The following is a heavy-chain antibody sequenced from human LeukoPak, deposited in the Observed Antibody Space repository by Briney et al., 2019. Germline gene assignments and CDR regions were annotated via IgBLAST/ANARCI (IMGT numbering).Heavy chain of an antibody. CDR2: ISAYNGDT. CDR1: GYTFTSYG. Sequence: GASVKVSCKASGYTFTSYGISWVRQAPGQGLEWMGWISAYNGDTNYAQKLQGRVALTTDTSTSTAYMELRSLRSDDTAVYYCARSPYRQHLVGDDYWGQGTLVTVSS. J-gene: IGHJ4*02. CDR3: ARSPYRQHLVGDDY. D-gene: IGHD6-13*01. V-gene: IGHV1-18*01.